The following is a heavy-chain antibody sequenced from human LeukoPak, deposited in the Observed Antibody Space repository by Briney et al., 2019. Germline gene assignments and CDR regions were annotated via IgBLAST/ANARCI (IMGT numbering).Heavy chain of an antibody. J-gene: IGHJ4*02. CDR3: AKGVPIDY. CDR1: GFTFSSYA. CDR2: ISGSGGSI. V-gene: IGHV3-23*01. Sequence: GGSLRLSCATSGFTFSSYAMSWVRQAPGKGLEWVSAISGSGGSIGYADSVKGRFTISRDNAKNSLYLQMNSLRAEDTALYYCAKGVPIDYWGQGTLVTVSS.